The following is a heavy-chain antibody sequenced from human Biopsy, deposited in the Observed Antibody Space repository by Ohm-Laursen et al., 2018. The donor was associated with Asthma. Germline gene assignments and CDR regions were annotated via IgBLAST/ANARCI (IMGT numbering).Heavy chain of an antibody. D-gene: IGHD1-1*01. CDR3: ARHWSGNGWHDLYTWFDP. CDR1: GDSLRSTNY. J-gene: IGHJ5*02. V-gene: IGHV4-39*01. CDR2: VYHSGET. Sequence: TLSLTCSVSGDSLRSTNYWAWVRQSPGNRLEWIGSVYHSGETFYSSSLRSRLTMSVDTSRNQFSLRPTSVTAADTGVYFCARHWSGNGWHDLYTWFDPWGLGTLVTVSS.